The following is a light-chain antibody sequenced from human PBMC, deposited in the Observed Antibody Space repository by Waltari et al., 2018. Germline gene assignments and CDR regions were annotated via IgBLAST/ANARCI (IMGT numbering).Light chain of an antibody. CDR2: RNN. J-gene: IGLJ3*02. Sequence: QSALTQPPSASGTPGQRVTISCFGSSSNIGSNYVYWYQQLPGTAPKLLIYRNNQRPSGVPDRFSGSKSGTSASLAISGLRSEDEADYYCAAWDDSLSGPVFGGGTKLTVL. CDR1: SSNIGSNY. V-gene: IGLV1-47*01. CDR3: AAWDDSLSGPV.